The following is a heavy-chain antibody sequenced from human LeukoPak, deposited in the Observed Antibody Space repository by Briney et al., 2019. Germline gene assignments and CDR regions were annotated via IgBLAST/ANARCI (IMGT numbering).Heavy chain of an antibody. Sequence: SSETLSLTCIVSGGSISSYYWSWIRQPPGKGLEWIGYIYYSGGTNYNPSLKSRVTISVDMSKNQLSLKLTSVTAADTAVYYCARGVWAVGLYYFDNWGQGTLVTVSS. CDR1: GGSISSYY. J-gene: IGHJ4*02. CDR3: ARGVWAVGLYYFDN. D-gene: IGHD3-16*01. CDR2: IYYSGGT. V-gene: IGHV4-59*01.